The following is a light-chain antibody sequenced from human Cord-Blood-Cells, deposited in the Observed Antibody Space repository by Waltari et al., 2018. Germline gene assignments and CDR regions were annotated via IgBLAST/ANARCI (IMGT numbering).Light chain of an antibody. CDR1: SSDVGSYNL. CDR3: CSYAGSSTYV. Sequence: QSALTQPASVSGSPGQTITISCTGTSSDVGSYNLVSWYQQHPGKAPKLMIYEGSKRPSGVSNRFSDSKSGNTASRTISGLQAEDAADYYCCSYAGSSTYVFGTGTKVTVL. V-gene: IGLV2-23*01. CDR2: EGS. J-gene: IGLJ1*01.